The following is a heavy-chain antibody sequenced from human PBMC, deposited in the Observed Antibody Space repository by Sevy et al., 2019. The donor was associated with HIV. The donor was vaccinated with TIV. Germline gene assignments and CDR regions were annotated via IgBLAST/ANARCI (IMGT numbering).Heavy chain of an antibody. CDR3: AKASSGQRSSAFDI. V-gene: IGHV3-9*01. CDR2: ISWNSGSI. Sequence: GGSLRLSCAASRFTFNDYAMHWVRQSPGKGLEWVSGISWNSGSIGYADSVKGRFTISRDNAKNSLYLQMNSLRAEDTALYYCAKASSGQRSSAFDIWGQGTMVTVS. D-gene: IGHD6-19*01. CDR1: RFTFNDYA. J-gene: IGHJ3*02.